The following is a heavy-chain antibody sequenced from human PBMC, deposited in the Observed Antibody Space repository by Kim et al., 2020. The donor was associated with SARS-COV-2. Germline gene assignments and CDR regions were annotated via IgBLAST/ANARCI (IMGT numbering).Heavy chain of an antibody. D-gene: IGHD6-13*01. CDR3: ARVMPGYSSSGRVDYFDY. V-gene: IGHV5-10-1*01. J-gene: IGHJ4*02. CDR1: GYSFTSYW. Sequence: GESLKISCKGSGYSFTSYWISWVRQMPGKGLEWMGRIDPSDSYTNYSPSFQGHVTISADKSISTAYLQWSSLKASDTAMYYCARVMPGYSSSGRVDYFDYWGQGTLVTVSS. CDR2: IDPSDSYT.